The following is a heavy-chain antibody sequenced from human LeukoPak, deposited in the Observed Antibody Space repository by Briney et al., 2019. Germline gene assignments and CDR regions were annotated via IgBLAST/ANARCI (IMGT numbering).Heavy chain of an antibody. CDR1: GYTFTSYG. CDR2: ISAYNGNT. Sequence: GASVKVSCKASGYTFTSYGISWVRQAPGQGLEWMGWISAYNGNTNYAQKLQGRVTMTTDTSTSTAYMELGSLRSEDTAVYYCAITWYFNGSGSSDWGQGTLVTVSS. CDR3: AITWYFNGSGSSD. D-gene: IGHD3-10*01. J-gene: IGHJ4*02. V-gene: IGHV1-18*01.